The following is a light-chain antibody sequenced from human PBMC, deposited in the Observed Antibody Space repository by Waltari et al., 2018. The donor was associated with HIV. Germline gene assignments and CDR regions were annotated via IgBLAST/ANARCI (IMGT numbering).Light chain of an antibody. CDR3: QAWGRSTSGV. CDR2: QDN. Sequence: SYEVTQPPPVAVSPGQTASITCSGYELGDKYTCWYQQKPGQSPLLVIYQDNKWPSGIPERFSGSSSGHTATLTISGTLPLDEADYYCQAWGRSTSGVFGRGTKLTVL. V-gene: IGLV3-1*01. J-gene: IGLJ3*02. CDR1: ELGDKY.